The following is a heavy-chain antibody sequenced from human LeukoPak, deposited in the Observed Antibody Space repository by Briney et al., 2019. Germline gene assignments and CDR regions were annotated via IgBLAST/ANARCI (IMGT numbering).Heavy chain of an antibody. D-gene: IGHD2-15*01. CDR2: ISVGGGDT. V-gene: IGHV3-23*01. Sequence: QPGGSLRLSCAVSGFTFSSYAMSWVRQAPGKGLEWVSAISVGGGDTYYADSVKGRFTISSDSSKNTLYLQMNSLRAEDTAVYYCARQLGYCSRGSCYFDYWGQGTLVTVSS. J-gene: IGHJ4*02. CDR1: GFTFSSYA. CDR3: ARQLGYCSRGSCYFDY.